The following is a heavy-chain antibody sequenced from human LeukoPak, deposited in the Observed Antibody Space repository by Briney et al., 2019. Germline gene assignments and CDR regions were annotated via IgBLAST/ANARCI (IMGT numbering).Heavy chain of an antibody. V-gene: IGHV4-39*01. Sequence: PSETLSLTCTVSGGSITGSSYYWGWIRQPPGKGLEWIGSMYYSGSTYYNPSLEGRVTIPVDTSKNQFSLRLSSVTAADTAVYYCARQYYDNTGYYYFDYWGQGNLVTVSS. J-gene: IGHJ4*02. D-gene: IGHD3-22*01. CDR2: MYYSGST. CDR3: ARQYYDNTGYYYFDY. CDR1: GGSITGSSYY.